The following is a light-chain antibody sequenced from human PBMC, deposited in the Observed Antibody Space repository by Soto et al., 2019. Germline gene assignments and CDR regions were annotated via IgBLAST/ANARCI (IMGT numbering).Light chain of an antibody. V-gene: IGKV3-15*01. CDR1: QSVSSD. J-gene: IGKJ1*01. Sequence: EIVMTQSPGTLSVSPGERVTLSCRASQSVSSDLAWYSQRPGQAPRLLIYGASTRDTGIPARFSGSGSGTEFTLTISGLQSEDFAVYFCHQYNNWLWTFGQGTRVEIK. CDR2: GAS. CDR3: HQYNNWLWT.